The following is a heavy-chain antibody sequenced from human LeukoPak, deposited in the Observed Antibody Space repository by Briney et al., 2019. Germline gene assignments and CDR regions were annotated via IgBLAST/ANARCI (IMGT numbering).Heavy chain of an antibody. J-gene: IGHJ4*02. V-gene: IGHV4-34*01. CDR2: INYSGNT. D-gene: IGHD2-15*01. CDR3: ARRGTAYCRGGNCYSDKYFDY. CDR1: GGSISSYY. Sequence: SETLSLTCTVAGGSISSYYWTWIRQTPGKGREWIGEINYSGNTNYNRSLKSRVTISADTSKNQFSLRLSSVTAADTAVYYCARRGTAYCRGGNCYSDKYFDYWGQGTQVTVSS.